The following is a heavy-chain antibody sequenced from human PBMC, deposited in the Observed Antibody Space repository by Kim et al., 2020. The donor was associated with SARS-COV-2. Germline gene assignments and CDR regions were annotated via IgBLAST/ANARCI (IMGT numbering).Heavy chain of an antibody. Sequence: GGSLRLSCAASGFTFSSYAMHWVRQAPGKGLEWVAVISYDGSNKYYADSVKGRFTISRDNSKNTLYLQMNSLRAEDTAVYYCARGKEYVDLKEVAYDYYVMDVWGQGTPVTVSS. D-gene: IGHD3-16*01. CDR3: ARGKEYVDLKEVAYDYYVMDV. CDR2: ISYDGSNK. CDR1: GFTFSSYA. V-gene: IGHV3-30-3*01. J-gene: IGHJ6*02.